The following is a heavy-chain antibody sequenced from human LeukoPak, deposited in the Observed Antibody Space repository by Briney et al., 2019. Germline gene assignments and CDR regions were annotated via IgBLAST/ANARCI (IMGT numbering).Heavy chain of an antibody. J-gene: IGHJ5*02. CDR3: ARVLGLLGSWFDP. D-gene: IGHD2-15*01. CDR1: GGSISSYY. CDR2: IYNGGST. V-gene: IGHV4-59*01. Sequence: SETLSLTCTVSGGSISSYYWSWIRQPPGKGLEWIGYIYNGGSTNYNPSLKSRVTISVDTSKNQFSLKLSTVTAADTAVYYCARVLGLLGSWFDPWGQGTLVTVSS.